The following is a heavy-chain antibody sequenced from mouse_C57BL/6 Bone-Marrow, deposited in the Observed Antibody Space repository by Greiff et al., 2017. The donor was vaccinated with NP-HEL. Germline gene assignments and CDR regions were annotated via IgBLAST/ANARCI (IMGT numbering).Heavy chain of an antibody. Sequence: EVMLVESGGDLVKPGGSLKLSCAASGFTFSSYGMSWVRQTPDKRLEWVATISSGGSYTYYPDSVKGRFTISRDNAKNTLYLQMSSLKSEDTAMYYCASGLLREGYWGQGTTLTVSS. V-gene: IGHV5-6*01. J-gene: IGHJ2*01. D-gene: IGHD2-3*01. CDR3: ASGLLREGY. CDR1: GFTFSSYG. CDR2: ISSGGSYT.